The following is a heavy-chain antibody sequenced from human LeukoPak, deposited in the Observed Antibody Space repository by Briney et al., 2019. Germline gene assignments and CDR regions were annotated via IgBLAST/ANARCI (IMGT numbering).Heavy chain of an antibody. CDR3: ARGPIAAAPFDY. D-gene: IGHD6-13*01. CDR2: FDPEDGET. J-gene: IGHJ4*02. V-gene: IGHV1-24*01. CDR1: GYTLTELS. Sequence: ASVKVSCKVSGYTLTELSMHWVRQAPGKGLEWMGGFDPEDGETIYAQKFQGRVTMTEDTSTDTAYMELSSLRSEDTAVYYCARGPIAAAPFDYWGQGTLVTVSS.